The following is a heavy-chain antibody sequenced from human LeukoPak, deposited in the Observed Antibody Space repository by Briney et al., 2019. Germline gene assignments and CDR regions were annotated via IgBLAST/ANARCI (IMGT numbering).Heavy chain of an antibody. J-gene: IGHJ5*02. Sequence: SETLSLTCAVYGGSFSGYYWSWIRQPPGKGLEWIGEINHSGSTNYNPSLKSRVTITVDTSKNQFSLKLSPVTAADTAVYYCARGVVSVTRWSSFRRWFDPWGQGTLVTVSS. CDR2: INHSGST. V-gene: IGHV4-34*01. D-gene: IGHD2-21*02. CDR1: GGSFSGYY. CDR3: ARGVVSVTRWSSFRRWFDP.